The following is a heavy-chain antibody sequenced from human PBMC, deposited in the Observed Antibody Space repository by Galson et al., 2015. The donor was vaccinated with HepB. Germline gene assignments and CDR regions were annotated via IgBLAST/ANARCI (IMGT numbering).Heavy chain of an antibody. CDR2: ISSSSSYI. V-gene: IGHV3-21*01. CDR1: GFTFSSYS. D-gene: IGHD3-9*01. Sequence: SLRLSCAASGFTFSSYSMNWVRQAPGKGLEWVSSISSSSSYIYYADSVKGRFTISRDNAKNSLYLQMNSLRAEDTAVYYCARANYDILTGYYAWPSAYWGQGTLVTVSS. CDR3: ARANYDILTGYYAWPSAY. J-gene: IGHJ4*02.